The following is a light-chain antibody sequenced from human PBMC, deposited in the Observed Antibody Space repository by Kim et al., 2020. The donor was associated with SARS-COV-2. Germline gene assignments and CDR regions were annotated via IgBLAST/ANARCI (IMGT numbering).Light chain of an antibody. J-gene: IGKJ2*01. CDR2: GAS. Sequence: IVLTQSPGTLSLSPGERVTLSCRTSQSISSNYLAWYQQKPGQAPRLLIYGASSRATGIPDRFSGSGSGADFTLTIGRLEPEDFAVYYCQQSATSPYTFGQGTKLEIK. V-gene: IGKV3-20*01. CDR1: QSISSNY. CDR3: QQSATSPYT.